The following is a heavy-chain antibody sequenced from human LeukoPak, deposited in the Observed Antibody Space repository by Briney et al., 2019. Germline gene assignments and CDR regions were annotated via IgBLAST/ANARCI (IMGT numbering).Heavy chain of an antibody. CDR2: ISDSGGAT. J-gene: IGHJ4*02. V-gene: IGHV3-23*01. CDR1: GFTFSTYA. CDR3: AKRYCTGGSCCPDY. Sequence: GESLRLSCAASGFTFSTYALSWVRQAPGKGLEWVSAISDSGGATFHADSVKGRFTISRDNSKNTLYLQMNSLRAEDTAIYYCAKRYCTGGSCCPDYWGPGTLVTVSS. D-gene: IGHD2-8*02.